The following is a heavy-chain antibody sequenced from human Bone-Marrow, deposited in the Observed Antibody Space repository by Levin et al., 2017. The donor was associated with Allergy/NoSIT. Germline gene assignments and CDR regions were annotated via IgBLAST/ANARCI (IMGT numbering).Heavy chain of an antibody. V-gene: IGHV3-7*01. D-gene: IGHD1/OR15-1a*01. Sequence: GESLKISCEVSGFTFSSYGMHWVRQAPGKGLEWVANIKQDGSEQFYAASLKGRFTISRDNAKNSLDLQMDSLRVEDTAIYYCATNKSQFWGQGTLVTVSS. CDR3: ATNKSQF. CDR2: IKQDGSEQ. J-gene: IGHJ1*01. CDR1: GFTFSSYG.